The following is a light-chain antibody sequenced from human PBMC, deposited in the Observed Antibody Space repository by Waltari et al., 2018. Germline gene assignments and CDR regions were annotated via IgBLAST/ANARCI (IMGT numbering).Light chain of an antibody. CDR3: SSFTTSSTGV. CDR1: NSALGLYTY. CDR2: YVS. J-gene: IGLJ3*02. Sequence: QSALTQPASVSGSPGQPITISCTGTNSALGLYTYVSWYQQHPGKAPKLMIYYVSYRPSGVSNRFSGSKSGNTASLTISGLQAEDEADYYCSSFTTSSTGVFGGGTKLTVL. V-gene: IGLV2-14*01.